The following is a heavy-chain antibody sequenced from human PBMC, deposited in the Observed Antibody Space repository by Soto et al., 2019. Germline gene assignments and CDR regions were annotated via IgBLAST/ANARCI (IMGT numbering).Heavy chain of an antibody. J-gene: IGHJ4*02. CDR3: ARVIRGAYYNSPLDS. CDR1: GYTFTGYF. CDR2: INPYSGGA. Sequence: SVKVSCKASGYTFTGYFMHWVRQTPGQGLEWMGWINPYSGGADYAQSFQGRVTMTRDTSISTVYMELSRLRFDDTAVYYCARVIRGAYYNSPLDSWGQGTVVTVSS. V-gene: IGHV1-2*02. D-gene: IGHD3-10*01.